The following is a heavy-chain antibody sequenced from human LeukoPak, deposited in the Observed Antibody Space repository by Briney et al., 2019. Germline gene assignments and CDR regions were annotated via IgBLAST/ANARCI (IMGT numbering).Heavy chain of an antibody. D-gene: IGHD3-22*01. V-gene: IGHV3-23*01. CDR1: GFTFSSYA. Sequence: QSGGSLRLSCAASGFTFSSYAMTWVRQAPGKGLEWVSAISGSGGFTSYADSVRGRFTISRDSSKNSLYLQMNSLRAEDTAVYYCARDRHYDSSGYQSPQTNWFDPWGQGTLVTVSS. CDR2: ISGSGGFT. J-gene: IGHJ5*02. CDR3: ARDRHYDSSGYQSPQTNWFDP.